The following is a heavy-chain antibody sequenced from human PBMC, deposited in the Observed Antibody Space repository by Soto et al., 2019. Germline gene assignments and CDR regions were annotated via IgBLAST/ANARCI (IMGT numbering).Heavy chain of an antibody. V-gene: IGHV1-69*13. Sequence: XSVKLSGHASAGPSSSYAIVCVRQATGQGLEWMGAIIPIFGTANYAQKFQGRVTITADESTSTAYMELSSLRSEDTAVYYCARGGQRAAYCGGDCRYWGQGTLVTVSS. CDR2: IIPIFGTA. CDR1: AGPSSSYA. CDR3: ARGGQRAAYCGGDCRY. J-gene: IGHJ4*02. D-gene: IGHD2-21*02.